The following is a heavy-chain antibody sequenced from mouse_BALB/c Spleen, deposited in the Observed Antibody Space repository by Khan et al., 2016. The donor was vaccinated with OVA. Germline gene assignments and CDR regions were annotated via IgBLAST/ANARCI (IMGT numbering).Heavy chain of an antibody. Sequence: VQLQQSGPELVEPGASVKMSCKASGYTFTNYVIHWVKQKPGQGLEWIGYINPDNAGTRYNEKFKDKATLTSDISSTSAYMVLLSLTSEDSAVYYCAREASSWDFSFPYWGQGTLVTVSA. D-gene: IGHD4-1*01. CDR1: GYTFTNYV. V-gene: IGHV1S136*01. CDR3: AREASSWDFSFPY. CDR2: INPDNAGT. J-gene: IGHJ3*01.